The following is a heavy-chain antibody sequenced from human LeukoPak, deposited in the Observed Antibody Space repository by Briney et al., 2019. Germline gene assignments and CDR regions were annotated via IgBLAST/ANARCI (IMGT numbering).Heavy chain of an antibody. CDR1: GYTFTSYY. V-gene: IGHV1-46*01. CDR3: ARHGGESLVATILHAFDI. D-gene: IGHD5-24*01. J-gene: IGHJ3*02. Sequence: ASVKVSCKASGYTFTSYYMHWVRQAPGQGLEWMGIINPSGGSTSYAQKFQGRATMTRDMSTSTVYMELSSLRSEDTAVYYCARHGGESLVATILHAFDIWGQGTMVTVSS. CDR2: INPSGGST.